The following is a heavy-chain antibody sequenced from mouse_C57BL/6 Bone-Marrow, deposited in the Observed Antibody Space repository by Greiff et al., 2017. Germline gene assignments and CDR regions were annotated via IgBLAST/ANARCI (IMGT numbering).Heavy chain of an antibody. V-gene: IGHV14-3*01. CDR3: EGRGSYFDY. J-gene: IGHJ2*01. Sequence: VQLQQSVAELVRPGASVKLSCTASGFYIKNTYMHWVKQRPEQGLEWIGRIDPANGTTKYAPKFQGKATLTADTSSNTAYLQLSSLTSEDTAIYYCEGRGSYFDYWGQGTTLTVSS. CDR1: GFYIKNTY. CDR2: IDPANGTT.